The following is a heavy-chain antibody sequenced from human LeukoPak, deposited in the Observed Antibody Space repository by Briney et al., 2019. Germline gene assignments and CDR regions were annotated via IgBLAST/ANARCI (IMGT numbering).Heavy chain of an antibody. D-gene: IGHD2-15*01. CDR3: AKGVVVVAASYYYMDV. V-gene: IGHV3-23*01. CDR1: GFTFTGYA. CDR2: TTGSGGSS. J-gene: IGHJ6*03. Sequence: PGGSLRLSCAASGFTFTGYAMTWVRQAPGKGLEWVSTTTGSGGSSYYADSVMGRFTISRDNSKNTLFLQMNGLRAEDTAVYYCAKGVVVVAASYYYMDVWGKGTTVTDSS.